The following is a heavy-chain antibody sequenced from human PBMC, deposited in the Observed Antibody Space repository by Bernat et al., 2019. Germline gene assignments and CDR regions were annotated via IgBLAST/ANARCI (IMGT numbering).Heavy chain of an antibody. Sequence: QVQLQQWGAGLLKPSETPSLTCAVYGGSFSGYYWSWIRQPPGKGLEWIGEINHSGSTNYNPSLKSRVTISVDTSKNQFSLKLSSVTAADTAVYYCARGRPLYCSGGSCYSRWFDPWGQGTMVTVSS. CDR1: GGSFSGYY. J-gene: IGHJ5*02. D-gene: IGHD2-15*01. CDR2: INHSGST. CDR3: ARGRPLYCSGGSCYSRWFDP. V-gene: IGHV4-34*01.